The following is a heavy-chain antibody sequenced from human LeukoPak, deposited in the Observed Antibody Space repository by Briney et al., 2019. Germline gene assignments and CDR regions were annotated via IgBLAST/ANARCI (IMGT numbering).Heavy chain of an antibody. D-gene: IGHD2-15*01. CDR3: AKDLSLGYCSGGSCYSGAFDI. Sequence: GGSLRLSCAASGFTFSSYAMHWVRQAPGKGLEWVAVIPYDGSNKYYADSVKGRFTISRDNSKNTLYLQMNSLRAEDTAVYYCAKDLSLGYCSGGSCYSGAFDIWGQGTMVTVSS. CDR1: GFTFSSYA. CDR2: IPYDGSNK. J-gene: IGHJ3*02. V-gene: IGHV3-30*04.